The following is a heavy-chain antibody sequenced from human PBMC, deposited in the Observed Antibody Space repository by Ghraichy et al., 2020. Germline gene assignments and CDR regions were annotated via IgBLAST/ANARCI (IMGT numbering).Heavy chain of an antibody. J-gene: IGHJ3*02. D-gene: IGHD1-26*01. Sequence: ASVKVSCKASGYTFTSYGISWVRQAPGQGLEWMGWISAYNGNTNYAQKLQGRVTMTTDTSTSTAYMELRSLRSDDPAVYYCARDIRYSGSWGAFDIWGQGTMVTVSS. CDR2: ISAYNGNT. CDR1: GYTFTSYG. V-gene: IGHV1-18*01. CDR3: ARDIRYSGSWGAFDI.